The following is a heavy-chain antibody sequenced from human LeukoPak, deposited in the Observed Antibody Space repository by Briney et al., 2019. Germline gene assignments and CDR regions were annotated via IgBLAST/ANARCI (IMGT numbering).Heavy chain of an antibody. CDR3: SGDHSGPQDF. Sequence: PGGSLRLSCAASGFTFSSYAMSWVRQAPGKGLEWVSSISSSSNYIYYADSVKGRFTISRDNAKNSVDLQMNSLRTEDTAVYYCSGDHSGPQDFWGQGTLVTVSS. CDR2: ISSSSNYI. CDR1: GFTFSSYA. J-gene: IGHJ4*02. V-gene: IGHV3-21*01.